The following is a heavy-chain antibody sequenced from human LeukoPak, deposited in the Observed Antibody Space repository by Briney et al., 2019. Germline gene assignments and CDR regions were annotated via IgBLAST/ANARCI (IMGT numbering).Heavy chain of an antibody. J-gene: IGHJ4*02. V-gene: IGHV1-8*01. Sequence: ASVKVSCKASGYTFTSYDINWVRQATGQGHEWMGWMNPNSGNTGYAQKFQGRVTMTRNTSISTAYMELSSLRSEDTAVYYCATLTRIWFGELSIDYWGQGTLVTVSS. CDR2: MNPNSGNT. CDR3: ATLTRIWFGELSIDY. D-gene: IGHD3-10*01. CDR1: GYTFTSYD.